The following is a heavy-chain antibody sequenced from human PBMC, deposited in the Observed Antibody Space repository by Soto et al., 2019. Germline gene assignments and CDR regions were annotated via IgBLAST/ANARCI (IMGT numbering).Heavy chain of an antibody. V-gene: IGHV3-33*01. CDR1: GFTFSSYG. CDR3: ARGYTYYYDSSGYGDFDY. Sequence: QVQLVESGGGVVQPGRSLRLSCAASGFTFSSYGMHWVRQAPGKGLKWVAVIWDDGSNEDYADSVKGLFTISRDNSKNALYLQMNRLRAEDTAVYYCARGYTYYYDSSGYGDFDYWGQGTLVTVSS. CDR2: IWDDGSNE. J-gene: IGHJ4*02. D-gene: IGHD3-22*01.